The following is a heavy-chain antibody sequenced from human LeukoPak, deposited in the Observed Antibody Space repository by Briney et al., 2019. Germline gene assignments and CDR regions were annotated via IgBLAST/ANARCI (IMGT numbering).Heavy chain of an antibody. CDR1: GFTFSSYS. J-gene: IGHJ4*02. D-gene: IGHD4-17*01. V-gene: IGHV3-21*01. CDR2: ISSSSYI. CDR3: ARDRTNDYGDLYDY. Sequence: GGSLRLSCAASGFTFSSYSMNWVRQAPGKGLEWVSSISSSSYIYYADSVKGRFTISRDNAKNSLYLQMNSLRAEDTAVYYCARDRTNDYGDLYDYWGQGTLVTVSS.